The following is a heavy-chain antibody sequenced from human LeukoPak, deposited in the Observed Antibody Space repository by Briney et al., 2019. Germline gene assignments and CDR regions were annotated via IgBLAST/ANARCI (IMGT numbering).Heavy chain of an antibody. J-gene: IGHJ4*02. Sequence: GASVKVSCKASGYTFTSYYMHWVRPAPGQGLEWMGIINPSGGSTSYAQKFQGRVTMTRDTSASTVYMELSSLRSEDTAVYYCTRDLLDGYFDYWGQGTLVTVSS. D-gene: IGHD3-3*01. CDR2: INPSGGST. CDR3: TRDLLDGYFDY. CDR1: GYTFTSYY. V-gene: IGHV1-46*01.